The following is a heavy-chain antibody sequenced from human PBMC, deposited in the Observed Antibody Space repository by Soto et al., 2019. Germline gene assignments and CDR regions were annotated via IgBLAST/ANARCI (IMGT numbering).Heavy chain of an antibody. Sequence: QVQLQESGPGLVKPSQTLSLTCTVSGGSISSGGYYWSWIRQHPGKGLEWIGYIHYSGSTYYNPYLKSRVTISVDTSKNQFSLKLSSVTAADTAVYYCAGGEGYGYGRSDAFDIWGQGTMVTVSS. CDR2: IHYSGST. CDR1: GGSISSGGYY. V-gene: IGHV4-31*03. CDR3: AGGEGYGYGRSDAFDI. J-gene: IGHJ3*02. D-gene: IGHD5-18*01.